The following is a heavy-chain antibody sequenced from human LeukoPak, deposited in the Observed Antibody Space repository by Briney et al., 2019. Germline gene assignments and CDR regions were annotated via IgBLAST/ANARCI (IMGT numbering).Heavy chain of an antibody. CDR1: GFTFSSNW. V-gene: IGHV3-7*01. CDR3: ASGWYVAH. Sequence: GGSLRLSCAASGFTFSSNWMNWVRQAPGKWLEWVANIKQDVSEKYYVDSVKGRFTISRNNAKNSLYLQMNSLRAEHTAPYYCASGWYVAHWGQGPLVPVSS. J-gene: IGHJ4*02. D-gene: IGHD6-19*01. CDR2: IKQDVSEK.